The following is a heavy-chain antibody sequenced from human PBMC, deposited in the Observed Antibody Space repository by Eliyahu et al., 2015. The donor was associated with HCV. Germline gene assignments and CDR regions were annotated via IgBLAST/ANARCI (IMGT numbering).Heavy chain of an antibody. CDR2: INHSGST. V-gene: IGHV4-34*01. CDR1: GGSFSGYY. Sequence: QVQLQQWGAGLLKPSETLSLTCAVYGGSFSGYYWSWIRQPPGKGLEWIGEINHSGSTNYNPSLKSRVTISVDTSKNQFSLKLSSVTAADTAVYYCARVRRCSSTSCSPAKGYFDLWGRGTLVTVSS. CDR3: ARVRRCSSTSCSPAKGYFDL. D-gene: IGHD2-2*01. J-gene: IGHJ2*01.